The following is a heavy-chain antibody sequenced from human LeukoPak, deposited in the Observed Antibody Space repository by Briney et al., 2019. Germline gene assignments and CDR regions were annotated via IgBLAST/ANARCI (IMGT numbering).Heavy chain of an antibody. V-gene: IGHV4-34*01. CDR3: ARRSIVVVVAATPTIQLPDAFDI. Sequence: SETLSLTCAVYGGSFSGYYWSWIRQPPGKGLEWIGEINHSGSTNYNPSLKSRVTISVDTSKNQFSLKLSSVTAADTAVYYCARRSIVVVVAATPTIQLPDAFDIWGQGTMVTVSS. CDR1: GGSFSGYY. CDR2: INHSGST. J-gene: IGHJ3*02. D-gene: IGHD2-15*01.